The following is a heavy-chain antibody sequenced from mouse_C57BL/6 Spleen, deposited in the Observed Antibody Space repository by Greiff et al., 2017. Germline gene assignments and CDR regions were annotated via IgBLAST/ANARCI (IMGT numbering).Heavy chain of an antibody. CDR3: ASLYYDYGPGFAY. Sequence: EVQLQQSGAELVKPGASVKLSCTASGFNIKDYYMNWVKQRTEQGLEWIGRIDPEDGETKYAPKFQGKATITADTSSNTAYLQLSSLTSADTAVYYCASLYYDYGPGFAYWGQGTLVTVSA. J-gene: IGHJ3*01. V-gene: IGHV14-2*01. CDR1: GFNIKDYY. CDR2: IDPEDGET. D-gene: IGHD2-4*01.